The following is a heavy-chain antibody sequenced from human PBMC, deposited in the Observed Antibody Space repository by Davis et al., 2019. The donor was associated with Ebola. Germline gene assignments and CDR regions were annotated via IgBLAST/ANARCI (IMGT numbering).Heavy chain of an antibody. CDR3: ARRGSSSWAGEKNPPYYFDY. D-gene: IGHD6-13*01. CDR2: IYPGDSDT. V-gene: IGHV5-51*01. CDR1: GYSFTSYW. Sequence: PGGSLRLSCKGSGYSFTSYWIGWVRQMPGKGLEWMGIIYPGDSDTRYSPSFQGQVTISADKSISTAYLQWSSLKASDTAMYYCARRGSSSWAGEKNPPYYFDYWGQGTLVTVSS. J-gene: IGHJ4*02.